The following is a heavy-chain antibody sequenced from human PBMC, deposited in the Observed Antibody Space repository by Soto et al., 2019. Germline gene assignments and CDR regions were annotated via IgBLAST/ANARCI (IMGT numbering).Heavy chain of an antibody. Sequence: GGSLRLSYRASGLAFGNYAMNWVRQFPGRGLEWVAGVSTNGRSTYYADSVRGRFTISRDNSKITVYLQMNSLRAEDTAVYYCAREIGYSSSSDGMDVWGQGTTVTVSS. J-gene: IGHJ6*02. D-gene: IGHD6-6*01. CDR2: VSTNGRST. CDR3: AREIGYSSSSDGMDV. CDR1: GLAFGNYA. V-gene: IGHV3-23*01.